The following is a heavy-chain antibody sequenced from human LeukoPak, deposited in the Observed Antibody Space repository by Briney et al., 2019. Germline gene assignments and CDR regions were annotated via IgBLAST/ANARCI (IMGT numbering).Heavy chain of an antibody. J-gene: IGHJ3*02. CDR1: GYTFTGYY. CDR2: INPNSGGT. Sequence: ASVKVSCKASGYTFTGYYMHWVRQAPGQGLEWMGWINPNSGGTNYAQKFQGRVTMTRETSISTAYMELSRLRSDDTAVYYCARDLQWPDAFDIWGQGTMVTVSS. V-gene: IGHV1-2*02. D-gene: IGHD6-19*01. CDR3: ARDLQWPDAFDI.